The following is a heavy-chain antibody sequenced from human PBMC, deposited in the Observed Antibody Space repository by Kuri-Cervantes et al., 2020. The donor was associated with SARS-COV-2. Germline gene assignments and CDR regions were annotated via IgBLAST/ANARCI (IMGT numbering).Heavy chain of an antibody. D-gene: IGHD6-6*01. CDR1: GGSISSSNW. Sequence: SETLSLTCAVSGGSISSSNWWSWVRQPPGKGLEWIGEIYHSGSTNYNPPLKSRVTISVDKSKNQFSLKLSSVTAADTAVYYCARTYSSSSLFYDYWGQGTLVTVSS. CDR3: ARTYSSSSLFYDY. CDR2: IYHSGST. J-gene: IGHJ4*02. V-gene: IGHV4-4*02.